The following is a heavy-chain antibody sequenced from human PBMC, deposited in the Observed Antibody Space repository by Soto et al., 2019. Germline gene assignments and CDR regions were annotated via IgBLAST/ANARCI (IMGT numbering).Heavy chain of an antibody. Sequence: GALRLSCAASGFTFSSYAMSWVRQAPGKGLEWVSAISGSGGSTYYADSVKGRFTISRDNSKNTLYLQMNSLRAEDTAVYYCAKFLYGQQLVYFDYWGQGTLVTVSS. D-gene: IGHD6-13*01. CDR1: GFTFSSYA. CDR2: ISGSGGST. V-gene: IGHV3-23*01. CDR3: AKFLYGQQLVYFDY. J-gene: IGHJ4*02.